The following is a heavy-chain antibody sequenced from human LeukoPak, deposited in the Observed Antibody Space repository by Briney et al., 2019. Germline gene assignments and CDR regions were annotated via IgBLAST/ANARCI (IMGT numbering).Heavy chain of an antibody. Sequence: ASVKVSCKASGYTFTSYGISWVRQAPGQGLEWMGWISAYNGNANYAQKLQGRVTITADKSTSTAYMELSSLRSEDTAVYYCARVLNYYDSSGYSGQRYAFDIWGQGTMVTVSS. V-gene: IGHV1-18*01. J-gene: IGHJ3*02. CDR2: ISAYNGNA. CDR1: GYTFTSYG. CDR3: ARVLNYYDSSGYSGQRYAFDI. D-gene: IGHD3-22*01.